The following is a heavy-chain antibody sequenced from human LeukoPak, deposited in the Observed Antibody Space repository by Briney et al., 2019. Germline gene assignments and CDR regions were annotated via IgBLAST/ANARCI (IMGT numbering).Heavy chain of an antibody. CDR3: ARVHGGYSSSWYPYDAFDI. V-gene: IGHV4-30-2*01. CDR2: IYHSGST. Sequence: PSETLSLTCTVSGGSISSGGYYWSWIRQPPGKGLEWIGYIYHSGSTYYNPSLKSRVTMSVDTSKNQFSLKLSSVTAADTAVYYCARVHGGYSSSWYPYDAFDIWGQGTMVTVSS. J-gene: IGHJ3*02. D-gene: IGHD6-13*01. CDR1: GGSISSGGYY.